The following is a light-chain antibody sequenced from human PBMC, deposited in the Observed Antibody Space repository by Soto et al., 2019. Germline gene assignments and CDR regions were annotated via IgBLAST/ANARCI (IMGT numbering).Light chain of an antibody. CDR1: SSDVGGYNY. CDR2: DVS. CDR3: SSYKSNKTYF. J-gene: IGLJ1*01. Sequence: QSVLTQPASVSGSPGQSITISCTGTSSDVGGYNYVSWYQQYPGKAPKLMIYDVSNRPSGVSNRFSGSKSGNTASLTISGLQAENEADYYCSSYKSNKTYFSGSGT. V-gene: IGLV2-14*01.